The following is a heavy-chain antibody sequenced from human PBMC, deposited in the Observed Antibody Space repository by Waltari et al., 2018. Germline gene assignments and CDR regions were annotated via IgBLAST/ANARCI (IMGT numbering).Heavy chain of an antibody. CDR1: GFTFRSYA. CDR3: ARDERLGSSWSGYFDY. D-gene: IGHD6-13*01. J-gene: IGHJ4*02. Sequence: QVQLVESGGGVVQPGRSLRLSCAASGFTFRSYAMQWVRQAPGKGLGWVAVISYDGSNKYYADSVKGRFTISRDNSKNTLYLQMNSLRAEDTAVYYCARDERLGSSWSGYFDYWGQGTLVTVSS. V-gene: IGHV3-30-3*01. CDR2: ISYDGSNK.